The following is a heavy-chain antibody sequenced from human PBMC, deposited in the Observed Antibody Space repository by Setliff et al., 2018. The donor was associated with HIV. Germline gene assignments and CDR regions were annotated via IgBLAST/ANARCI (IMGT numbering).Heavy chain of an antibody. CDR2: IHYTGST. J-gene: IGHJ6*03. CDR1: GGSVSSVNYY. CDR3: ARFQAWQLGRRGGYYYYMDV. D-gene: IGHD1-1*01. V-gene: IGHV4-61*01. Sequence: PPETLSLTCSVSGGSVSSVNYYWSWIRQPPGKGLEWIGYIHYTGSTTYNPSLKSRVTISVDMSRNQFSLVLSSVTAADTAVYYCARFQAWQLGRRGGYYYYMDVWGIGTTVTVSS.